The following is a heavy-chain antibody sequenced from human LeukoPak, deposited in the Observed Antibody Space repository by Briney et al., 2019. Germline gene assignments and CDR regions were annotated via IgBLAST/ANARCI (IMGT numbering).Heavy chain of an antibody. Sequence: GGSLRLSCAASAFTFSNYWMCWVRQAPGKGLEWVANIKQDGSEKHYVDSVKGRFTISRDNAKNSLYLQMNSLRVEDTAVYYCAGFLGVGSNWGRDCWGQGTLVTVSS. CDR3: AGFLGVGSNWGRDC. D-gene: IGHD7-27*01. V-gene: IGHV3-7*05. CDR1: AFTFSNYW. CDR2: IKQDGSEK. J-gene: IGHJ4*02.